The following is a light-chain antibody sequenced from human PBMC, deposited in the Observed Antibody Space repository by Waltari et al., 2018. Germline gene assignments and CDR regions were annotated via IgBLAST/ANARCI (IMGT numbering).Light chain of an antibody. CDR3: SSWDDSLNGEV. CDR1: SPNFGSNM. J-gene: IGLJ3*02. CDR2: NNY. Sequence: QSFLTPPPSASGTPAQRVTIPCSGGSPNFGSNMVTWYQQFPGSTPKPLIYNNYTRPSGVPDRFSGSKSGTSASLAISGLQAEDEADYYYSSWDDSLNGEVFGGGTKLTVL. V-gene: IGLV1-44*01.